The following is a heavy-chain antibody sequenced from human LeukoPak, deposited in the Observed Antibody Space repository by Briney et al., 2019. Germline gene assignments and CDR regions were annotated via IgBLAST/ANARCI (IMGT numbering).Heavy chain of an antibody. V-gene: IGHV3-23*01. J-gene: IGHJ3*02. D-gene: IGHD6-19*01. CDR2: ISGTGTGT. Sequence: GGSLRLSCAASGFTFSNYGITWVRQAPGRGLEWVSVISGTGTGTYYADSVKGRFTISRDNFQNTVNLQMNSLRAEDTAVYYCAKVTVTGTRGAFDIWGQGTMVTVSS. CDR1: GFTFSNYG. CDR3: AKVTVTGTRGAFDI.